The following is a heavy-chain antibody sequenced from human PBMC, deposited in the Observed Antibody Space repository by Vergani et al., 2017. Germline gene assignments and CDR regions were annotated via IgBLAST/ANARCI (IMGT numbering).Heavy chain of an antibody. D-gene: IGHD4-17*01. J-gene: IGHJ4*02. CDR1: GFTFSSYA. Sequence: EVQLLESGGGLVQPGGSLRLSCAASGFTFSSYAITWVRQAPGKGLEWVSAISGSGGSTYYAGSVKGRFTISRDSSKNTLYLQMNSLRAEDTAVYYCAKVFYGDYGIDYWGQGTLVTVSS. CDR2: ISGSGGST. V-gene: IGHV3-23*01. CDR3: AKVFYGDYGIDY.